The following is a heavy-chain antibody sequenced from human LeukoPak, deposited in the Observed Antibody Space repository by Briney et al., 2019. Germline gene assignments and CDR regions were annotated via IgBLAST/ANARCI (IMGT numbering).Heavy chain of an antibody. D-gene: IGHD1-26*01. J-gene: IGHJ4*02. CDR2: ISSSGGST. Sequence: SGGSLRPSCAASGFTFSSYAMSWVRQAPGKGLEWVSTISSSGGSTYYADSVKGRFTISRDNSKNTLYLQMNSLRAEDTAVYYCAKVVGATTRGYFDYWGQGTLVTVSS. CDR1: GFTFSSYA. V-gene: IGHV3-23*01. CDR3: AKVVGATTRGYFDY.